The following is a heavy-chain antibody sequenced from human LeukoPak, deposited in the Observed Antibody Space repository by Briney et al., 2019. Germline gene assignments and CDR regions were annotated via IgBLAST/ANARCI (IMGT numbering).Heavy chain of an antibody. Sequence: GGSLRLSCAASGFTVSGNYMYWVRQAPGKGLEWVSIIYPNGYTYYADSVKGRFTISRDNSKNTLYLQMNSLRAEDTALYFCARDNSPSDGYILFDDWGQGTLVTVSS. CDR1: GFTVSGNY. J-gene: IGHJ5*02. CDR2: IYPNGYT. D-gene: IGHD5-24*01. CDR3: ARDNSPSDGYILFDD. V-gene: IGHV3-53*01.